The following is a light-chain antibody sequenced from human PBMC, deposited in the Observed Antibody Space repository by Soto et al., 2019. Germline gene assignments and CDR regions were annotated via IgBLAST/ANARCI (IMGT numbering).Light chain of an antibody. V-gene: IGLV2-14*01. CDR1: SSDVGGYNY. CDR3: SAYTSSSTVV. CDR2: DVS. J-gene: IGLJ2*01. Sequence: QSALTLPASVSGSPGQSITISCTGTSSDVGGYNYVSWYQQHPGKAPKLMIYDVSNRPSGVSNRFSVSKSGNPASLTISGLQAEDEADYYCSAYTSSSTVVFGGGTKVTVL.